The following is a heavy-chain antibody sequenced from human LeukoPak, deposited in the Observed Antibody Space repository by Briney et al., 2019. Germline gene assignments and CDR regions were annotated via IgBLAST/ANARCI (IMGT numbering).Heavy chain of an antibody. V-gene: IGHV1-18*04. J-gene: IGHJ4*02. CDR1: GFTFSAFG. CDR2: ISVHSNTI. Sequence: GASVLVSCEASGFTFSAFGFSWVRQAPGQGLEWVGWISVHSNTIHIAPKFQGRATINADTSTDTVYLQMGSLRSDDTAFYYCVRDERAFCGGGICGGICPYFDLWGQGTVVTVSS. D-gene: IGHD2-21*01. CDR3: VRDERAFCGGGICGGICPYFDL.